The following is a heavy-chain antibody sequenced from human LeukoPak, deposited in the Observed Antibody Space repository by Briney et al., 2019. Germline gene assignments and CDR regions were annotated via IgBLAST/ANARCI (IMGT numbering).Heavy chain of an antibody. Sequence: PSQTLSLTCTVSGASISSGGYYWSWIRQPPGKGLEWIGKINHSGITNYNPSLKSRVTISVDTSKNQFSLKLSSVTAADTAVYYCARVPPRSYDFWSDYQPVSYLGQGTLVTVSS. CDR1: GASISSGGYY. CDR2: INHSGIT. D-gene: IGHD3-3*01. CDR3: ARVPPRSYDFWSDYQPVSY. J-gene: IGHJ4*02. V-gene: IGHV4-39*07.